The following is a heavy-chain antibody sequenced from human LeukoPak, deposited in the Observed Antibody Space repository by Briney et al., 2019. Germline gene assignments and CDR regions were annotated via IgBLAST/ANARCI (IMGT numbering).Heavy chain of an antibody. CDR1: GYTFTSYD. D-gene: IGHD2-15*01. V-gene: IGHV1-8*01. Sequence: GASVKVSCKASGYTFTSYDINWVRQATGQGLEWMGWMNPNSGNTGYAQKFQGRVTMTRNTSISTAYMELSSLRSEDTAVYYCARGSYRYCSGGSCYHYSNWFAPWGQGTLVTVSS. CDR2: MNPNSGNT. CDR3: ARGSYRYCSGGSCYHYSNWFAP. J-gene: IGHJ5*02.